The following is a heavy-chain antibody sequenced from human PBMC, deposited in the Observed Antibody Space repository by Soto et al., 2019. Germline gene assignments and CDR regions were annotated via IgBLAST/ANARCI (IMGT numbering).Heavy chain of an antibody. CDR1: GFTFSSYA. D-gene: IGHD2-2*01. CDR3: VKSYIVVVPAAWFDY. Sequence: PGGSLRLSCSASGFTFSSYAMHWVRQAPGKGLEYVSAISSNGGSTYYADSVKGRFAISRDNSKNTLYLQMSSLRAEDTAVYYCVKSYIVVVPAAWFDYWGQGTLVTVSS. J-gene: IGHJ4*02. CDR2: ISSNGGST. V-gene: IGHV3-64D*08.